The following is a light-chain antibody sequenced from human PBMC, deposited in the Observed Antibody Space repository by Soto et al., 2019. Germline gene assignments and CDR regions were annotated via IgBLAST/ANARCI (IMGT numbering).Light chain of an antibody. CDR2: QAS. V-gene: IGKV1-5*03. CDR3: QSGVT. CDR1: QSISSW. J-gene: IGKJ4*01. Sequence: DIQMTQSPSTLSASVGDRVTITCRASQSISSWLAWYQQKPGKASKLLIYQASSLQSGAPLRFSGSGSGTEFPLTISRLQREDFATYYCQSGVTFRGGTKGEIK.